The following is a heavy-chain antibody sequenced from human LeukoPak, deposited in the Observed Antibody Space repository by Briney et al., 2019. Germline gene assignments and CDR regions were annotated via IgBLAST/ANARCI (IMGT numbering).Heavy chain of an antibody. CDR1: GGTFSSYA. CDR3: ARWFRDGYNYFTGYFDY. Sequence: GASVQVSFKASGGTFSSYAISWVRQAPGQGLEWMGGIIPIFGTANYAQKFQGRVTITADESTSTAYMELSSLRSEDTAVYYCARWFRDGYNYFTGYFDYWGQGTLVTVSS. V-gene: IGHV1-69*13. CDR2: IIPIFGTA. J-gene: IGHJ4*02. D-gene: IGHD5-24*01.